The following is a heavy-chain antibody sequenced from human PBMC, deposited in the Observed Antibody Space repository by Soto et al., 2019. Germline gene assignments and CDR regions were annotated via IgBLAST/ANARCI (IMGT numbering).Heavy chain of an antibody. CDR2: INHSGST. V-gene: IGHV4-34*01. Sequence: SETLSLTCAVYGGSFSGYYWSWIRQPPGKGLEWIGEINHSGSTNYNPSLKSRVTISVDTSKNQFSLKLSSVTAADTAVYYCARERIAARRANRYYMDVWGKGTTVTVSS. J-gene: IGHJ6*03. CDR3: ARERIAARRANRYYMDV. D-gene: IGHD6-6*01. CDR1: GGSFSGYY.